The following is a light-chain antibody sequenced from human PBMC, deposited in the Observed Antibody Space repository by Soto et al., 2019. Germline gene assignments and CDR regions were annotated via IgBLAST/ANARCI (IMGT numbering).Light chain of an antibody. CDR3: CSHAGGSSWV. Sequence: QSALTQPRSVSGSPGQSVTISCTGTSGDVGAYDRVSWYQHQPTKAPKLIIYDVTNRPSGVPYRFSGSKSGSTASLTISGLQAEDEADYYCCSHAGGSSWVFGGGTKLTVL. J-gene: IGLJ3*02. CDR1: SGDVGAYDR. CDR2: DVT. V-gene: IGLV2-11*01.